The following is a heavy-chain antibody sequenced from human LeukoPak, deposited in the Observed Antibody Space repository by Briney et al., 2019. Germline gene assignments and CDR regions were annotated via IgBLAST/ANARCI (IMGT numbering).Heavy chain of an antibody. V-gene: IGHV1-2*02. CDR1: GYTFTGYY. CDR2: INPNSGGT. Sequence: ASVKVSCKASGYTFTGYYMHWVRQAPGQGLEWMGWINPNSGGTNYAQKFQGRVTMTRDTSISTAYMELSRLRSDDAAVYYCARGIYSYGSTYDYWGQGTLVTVSS. D-gene: IGHD5-18*01. CDR3: ARGIYSYGSTYDY. J-gene: IGHJ4*02.